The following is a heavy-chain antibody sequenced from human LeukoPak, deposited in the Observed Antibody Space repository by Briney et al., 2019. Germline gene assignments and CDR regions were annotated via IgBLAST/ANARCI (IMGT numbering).Heavy chain of an antibody. Sequence: SETLSLTCIVSGGSISSSSYYWGWIRQPPGKGLEWIGSIYYSGSTYYNPSLKSRVTLSVDTSKNQFSLRLNSETAADTAVYYYARTYKFLEDYWGQGTLVTVSS. CDR2: IYYSGST. J-gene: IGHJ4*02. V-gene: IGHV4-39*01. D-gene: IGHD1-14*01. CDR1: GGSISSSSYY. CDR3: ARTYKFLEDY.